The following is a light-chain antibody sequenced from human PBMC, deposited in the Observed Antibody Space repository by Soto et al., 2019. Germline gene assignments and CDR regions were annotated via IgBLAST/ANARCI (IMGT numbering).Light chain of an antibody. V-gene: IGKV2-28*01. Sequence: DIVMTQSLLSLPVTPGEPASISCRSSQSLLYSDGYHYLNWYLQKPGQSPHLLIFLGSHQASGVPYRFSGSGSGTDFTLKISRVEAGDVGVYYCMQSVQTPTFGQGTRLEIK. J-gene: IGKJ5*01. CDR2: LGS. CDR1: QSLLYSDGYHY. CDR3: MQSVQTPT.